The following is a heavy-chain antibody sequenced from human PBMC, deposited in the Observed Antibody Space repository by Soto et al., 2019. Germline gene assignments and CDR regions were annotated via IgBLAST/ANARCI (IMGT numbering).Heavy chain of an antibody. J-gene: IGHJ1*01. CDR3: AKYRWGATTVTSIN. V-gene: IGHV3-23*01. CDR2: ISGTSDMT. D-gene: IGHD4-4*01. Sequence: EVQLLESGGDLVEPGGSLRLSCVGSGFTFSSYPMNWVRQAPGKGLEWVSAISGTSDMTYYANSVTGRFTISRDNSKNKLYLQVSSLRVEDTAIYYCAKYRWGATTVTSINWGRGTLVTVSS. CDR1: GFTFSSYP.